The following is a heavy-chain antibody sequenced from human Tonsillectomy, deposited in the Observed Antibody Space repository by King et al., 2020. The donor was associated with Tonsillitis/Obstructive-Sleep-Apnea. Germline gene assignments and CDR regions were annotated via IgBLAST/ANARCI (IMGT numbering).Heavy chain of an antibody. V-gene: IGHV3-74*01. Sequence: VQLVESGGDLVQPGGSLRLSCAASGFTFSSNWMHWVRQAPGKGLVWVSRINTDGSSTSYADSVKGRFTISRDNAKNTLYLQMKSLRVEDTAVYYCASWRTGNGGYWGQGTLVTVSS. D-gene: IGHD1-1*01. J-gene: IGHJ4*02. CDR1: GFTFSSNW. CDR3: ASWRTGNGGY. CDR2: INTDGSST.